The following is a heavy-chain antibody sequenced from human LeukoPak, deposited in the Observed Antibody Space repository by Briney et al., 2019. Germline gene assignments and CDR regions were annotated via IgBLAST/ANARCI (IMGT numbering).Heavy chain of an antibody. D-gene: IGHD3-22*01. J-gene: IGHJ6*04. CDR2: IDPSAGST. Sequence: GASVKVSCKAFGYTFTNYYMHWVRQAPGQGLEWMGVIDPSAGSTTYAQKFQGIVTMTRDTATNTVYMELSSLRSEDTAVYYCARAHYASSNIKVPFDVWGKGTTVTVSS. CDR3: ARAHYASSNIKVPFDV. V-gene: IGHV1-46*01. CDR1: GYTFTNYY.